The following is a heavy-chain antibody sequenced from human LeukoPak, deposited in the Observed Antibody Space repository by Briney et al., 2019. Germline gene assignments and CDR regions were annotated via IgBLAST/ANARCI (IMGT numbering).Heavy chain of an antibody. V-gene: IGHV4-4*07. J-gene: IGHJ3*02. D-gene: IGHD6-6*01. Sequence: SETLSLTCAVSGGSISSYYWSWIRQPAGKGLEWIGRIYSSGSTNYNPSLKSRVTMSVDTSKNQFSLKLTSVTAADTAVYYCARVTYSSSSISVDAFNIWGQGTVVTVSP. CDR2: IYSSGST. CDR1: GGSISSYY. CDR3: ARVTYSSSSISVDAFNI.